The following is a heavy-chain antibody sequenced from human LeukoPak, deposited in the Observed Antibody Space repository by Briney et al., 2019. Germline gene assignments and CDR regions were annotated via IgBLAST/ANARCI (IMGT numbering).Heavy chain of an antibody. CDR2: IYYSGST. D-gene: IGHD6-19*01. CDR1: GGSISGYY. J-gene: IGHJ4*02. Sequence: SETLSLTCTVSGGSISGYYWSWIRPPPGKGLEWIGYIYYSGSTNSNPSLESRVTISVDTSNNQFSLKLSSVTAADTAVYYSARRDTSGWLPDYWGQGTLVTVSS. V-gene: IGHV4-59*08. CDR3: ARRDTSGWLPDY.